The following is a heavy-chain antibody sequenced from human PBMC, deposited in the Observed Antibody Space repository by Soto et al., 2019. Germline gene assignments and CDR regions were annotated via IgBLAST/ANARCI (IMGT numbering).Heavy chain of an antibody. CDR2: IYYSGTT. V-gene: IGHV4-30-4*08. CDR1: RGPICHGEYC. J-gene: IGHJ5*02. CDR3: ATYIVATSRCGP. D-gene: IGHD5-12*01. Sequence: SETMSLTCTVSRGPICHGEYCWRWLRQPPAKRRQWRGYIYYSGTTYYYPSLKSRGTISVDTSKSQFSLKVTSVTAADTAVYYCATYIVATSRCGPWRQGTLFRVSS.